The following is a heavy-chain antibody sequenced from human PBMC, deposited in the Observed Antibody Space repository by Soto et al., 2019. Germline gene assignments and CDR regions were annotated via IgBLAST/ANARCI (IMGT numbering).Heavy chain of an antibody. D-gene: IGHD4-17*01. V-gene: IGHV1-18*01. CDR2: ISAYSGNT. CDR1: GYTFTSYG. J-gene: IGHJ4*02. Sequence: QVQLVQSGAEVKKPGASVRVSCKASGYTFTSYGISWVRQAPGLGLEWMGWISAYSGNTNYTQKLQGRVTMTTDTSTSTAYMELRSLRSGDTAVYYCARETPVTTFDSWGQGTLVTVSS. CDR3: ARETPVTTFDS.